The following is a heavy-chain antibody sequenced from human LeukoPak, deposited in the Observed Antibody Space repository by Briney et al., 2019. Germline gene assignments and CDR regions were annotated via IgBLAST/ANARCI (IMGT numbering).Heavy chain of an antibody. J-gene: IGHJ3*02. CDR3: ARELPRIGGQTDASDI. D-gene: IGHD3-16*01. V-gene: IGHV3-30-3*01. CDR2: ISYDGSNK. CDR1: GFTFSSYA. Sequence: PGRSLRLSCAASGFTFSSYAMHWVRQAPGKGLEWVAVISYDGSNKYYADSVKGRFTISRDNAKNTLYLQMNSLRAEDTAVYYCARELPRIGGQTDASDIWGQGTMVTVS.